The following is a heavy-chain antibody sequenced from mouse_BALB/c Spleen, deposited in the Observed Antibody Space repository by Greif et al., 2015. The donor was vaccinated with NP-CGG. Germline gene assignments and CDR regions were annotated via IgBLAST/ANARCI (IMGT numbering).Heavy chain of an antibody. D-gene: IGHD1-1*01. CDR1: GYTFSSYW. V-gene: IGHV1-9*01. J-gene: IGHJ2*01. CDR2: ILPGSGST. CDR3: ARSRTVPDFDY. Sequence: VQLQQSGAELMKPGASVKISCKATGYTFSSYWIEWVKQRPGHGLEWIGEILPGSGSTNYNEKFKGKATFTADTSSNTAYMQLSSLTSEDSAVYYCARSRTVPDFDYWGQGTTLTVSS.